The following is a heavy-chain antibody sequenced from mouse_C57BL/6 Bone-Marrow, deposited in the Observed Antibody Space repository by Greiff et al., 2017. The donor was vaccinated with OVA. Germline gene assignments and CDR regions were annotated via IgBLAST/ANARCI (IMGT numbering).Heavy chain of an antibody. CDR1: GYTFTNYW. CDR2: IYPGGGYP. CDR3: ARLSNYAAWCAY. D-gene: IGHD2-5*01. Sequence: QVQLQQSGAELVRPGTSVKMSCKASGYTFTNYWIGWAKQRPGHGLAWIGDIYPGGGYPNYNEKLKGKATLTADKSSSTAFMLFSSLPSEDSSIYYCARLSNYAAWCAYCGQGTLVTVSA. J-gene: IGHJ3*01. V-gene: IGHV1-63*01.